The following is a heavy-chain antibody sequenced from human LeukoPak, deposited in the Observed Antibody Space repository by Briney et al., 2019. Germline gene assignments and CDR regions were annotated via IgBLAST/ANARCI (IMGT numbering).Heavy chain of an antibody. D-gene: IGHD1-1*01. J-gene: IGHJ5*02. V-gene: IGHV1-8*01. CDR1: GYTFTSYD. Sequence: GASVKVSCKASGYTFTSYDINWVRQATAQGLEWMGWMNPNSGNTGYAQKFQGRVTMTRNTSISTAYMELSSLRSEDTAVYYCARGVQGPLGDWFDPWGQGTLVTVSS. CDR2: MNPNSGNT. CDR3: ARGVQGPLGDWFDP.